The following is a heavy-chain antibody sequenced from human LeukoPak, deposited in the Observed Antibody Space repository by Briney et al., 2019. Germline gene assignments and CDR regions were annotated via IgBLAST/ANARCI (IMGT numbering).Heavy chain of an antibody. CDR3: ASFHYYGSGAYYLSY. CDR1: GFTLSSYA. J-gene: IGHJ4*02. D-gene: IGHD3-10*01. V-gene: IGHV3-23*01. CDR2: IGDSGATT. Sequence: GGPLRLSCAASGFTLSSYAMTWVRQAPGKGLEWVSDIGDSGATTYYADSVKGRFTISRDNSKNTLYLQMSSLRAEDTAVYFCASFHYYGSGAYYLSYWGQGTLVTVSS.